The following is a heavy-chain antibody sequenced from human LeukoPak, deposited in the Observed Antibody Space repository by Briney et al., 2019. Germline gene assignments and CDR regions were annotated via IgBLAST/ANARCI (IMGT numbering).Heavy chain of an antibody. J-gene: IGHJ4*02. Sequence: PGGSLRLSCAASGFTFSSYWMHWVRQAPGKGLVWVSRINSDGSSTSYADSVKGRFTISRDNSKNTLYLQMNSLRAEDTAVYYCAKAETYIVVLPVAYFDYWGQGTLVTVSS. CDR1: GFTFSSYW. V-gene: IGHV3-74*01. CDR2: INSDGSST. D-gene: IGHD2-2*01. CDR3: AKAETYIVVLPVAYFDY.